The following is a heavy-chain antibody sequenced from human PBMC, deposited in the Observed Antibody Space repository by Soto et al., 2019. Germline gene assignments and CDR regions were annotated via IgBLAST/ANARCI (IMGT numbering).Heavy chain of an antibody. V-gene: IGHV3-33*01. Sequence: QVQLVESGGGVVQPGRSLRLSCAASGFTFSSYGMHWVRQAPGKGLEWVAVIWYDGSNKYYADSVKGRFTISRDNSKNTLYLQMNSLRAEDTAVYYCVRPDGDWEDLYYYSYYGMDVWGQGTTVTVAS. D-gene: IGHD4-17*01. CDR3: VRPDGDWEDLYYYSYYGMDV. CDR2: IWYDGSNK. J-gene: IGHJ6*02. CDR1: GFTFSSYG.